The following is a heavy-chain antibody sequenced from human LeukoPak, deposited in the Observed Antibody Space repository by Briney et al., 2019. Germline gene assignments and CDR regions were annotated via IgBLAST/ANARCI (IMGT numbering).Heavy chain of an antibody. CDR1: GFTVSSNY. V-gene: IGHV3-15*01. J-gene: IGHJ4*02. CDR3: XTDXVGVEGATYDN. CDR2: IKAKAHGGTI. D-gene: IGHD1-26*01. Sequence: PGGSLRXSCAASGFTVSSNYMSWVRQAPGKGLEWVGRIKAKAHGGTIEYAAPVKGRFTISRDDSKNTLYVQMNSLKNEDTAVYXCXTDXVGVEGATYDNWGQGTLVSVSS.